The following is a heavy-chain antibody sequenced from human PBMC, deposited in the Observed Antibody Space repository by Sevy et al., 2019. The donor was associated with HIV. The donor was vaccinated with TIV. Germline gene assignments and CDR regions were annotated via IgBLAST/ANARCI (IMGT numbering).Heavy chain of an antibody. CDR3: ARHLTHRYGAGY. Sequence: SETLSLTCTVSGGSITSSRYSWGWIRQTPGKTLEWIATTSYSGTTYYNPSLRSRATTSVDTSKNQCSLKFTSVTPADTAVYFCARHLTHRYGAGYWGQGTLVTVSS. J-gene: IGHJ4*02. CDR2: TSYSGTT. D-gene: IGHD4-17*01. V-gene: IGHV4-39*01. CDR1: GGSITSSRYS.